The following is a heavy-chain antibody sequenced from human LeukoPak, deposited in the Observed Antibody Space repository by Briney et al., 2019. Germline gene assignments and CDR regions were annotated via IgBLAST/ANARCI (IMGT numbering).Heavy chain of an antibody. J-gene: IGHJ4*02. V-gene: IGHV1-69*04. CDR2: IIPILGIA. CDR1: GGTFSSYA. Sequence: SVKVSRKASGGTFSSYAISWVRQAPGQGLEWMGRIIPILGIANYAQKFQGRVTITADKSTSTAYMELSSLRSEDTAVYYCAETPPVTVTTQAPYYFDYWGQGTLVTVSS. CDR3: AETPPVTVTTQAPYYFDY. D-gene: IGHD4-17*01.